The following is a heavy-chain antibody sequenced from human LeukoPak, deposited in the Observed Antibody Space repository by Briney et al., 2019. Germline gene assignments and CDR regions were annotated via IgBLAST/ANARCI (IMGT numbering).Heavy chain of an antibody. CDR3: ARFRYCSGGRCYGEAFDI. CDR2: ISDSGST. V-gene: IGHV4-59*08. D-gene: IGHD2-15*01. J-gene: IGHJ3*02. Sequence: KSPETLSLTCTVAGGPISSDNWSWIRQPPGRGLEWIGYISDSGSTNYNPSLKSRVTISADTSKNQFSLRLRSVTAADTAVYFCARFRYCSGGRCYGEAFDIWGRGTMVTVSS. CDR1: GGPISSDN.